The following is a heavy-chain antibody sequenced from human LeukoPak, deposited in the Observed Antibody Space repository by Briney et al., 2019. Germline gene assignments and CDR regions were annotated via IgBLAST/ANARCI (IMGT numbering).Heavy chain of an antibody. CDR2: IRSKGNSYAT. V-gene: IGHV3-73*01. Sequence: GGSLTLSCAASGFRFSDATVHWVRQASGTGLEWVGRIRSKGNSYATSYAASVRGRFTISRDDSENTAYLQMNSLKTEDTAIYFCTAKSDTYGHFDYWGQGRLVTVSS. J-gene: IGHJ4*02. CDR3: TAKSDTYGHFDY. D-gene: IGHD5-18*01. CDR1: GFRFSDAT.